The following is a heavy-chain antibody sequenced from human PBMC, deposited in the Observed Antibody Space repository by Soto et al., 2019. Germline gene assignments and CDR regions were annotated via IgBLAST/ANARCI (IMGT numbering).Heavy chain of an antibody. Sequence: PGGSLRLSCAASGFTFSSYAMNWVRQAPGKGLEWVAVTSSDGTNKDYADSVKGRFTISRDNSKNTLHLQVNSLRADDTAVYYCAKGSRDSGSYFDYFDYWGQGTLVTVSS. D-gene: IGHD3-10*01. CDR3: AKGSRDSGSYFDYFDY. V-gene: IGHV3-30*18. J-gene: IGHJ4*02. CDR1: GFTFSSYA. CDR2: TSSDGTNK.